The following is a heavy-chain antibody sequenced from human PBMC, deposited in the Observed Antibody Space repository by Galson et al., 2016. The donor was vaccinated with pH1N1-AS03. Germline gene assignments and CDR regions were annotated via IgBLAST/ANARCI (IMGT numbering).Heavy chain of an antibody. J-gene: IGHJ4*02. CDR2: TYGDDNAGDDNS. CDR1: GFSLGRSGVG. CDR3: AHPVITSVGEPSYYFES. V-gene: IGHV2-5*02. D-gene: IGHD3-10*01. Sequence: PALVKPTQTLTLTCSFSGFSLGRSGVGVGWIRQAPGKALEWLTLTYGDDNAGDDNSHYSPSLRSRLTVTKDNSKNQVVLTLTNMDPVEPATYYCAHPVITSVGEPSYYFESWGQGTLVTVSS.